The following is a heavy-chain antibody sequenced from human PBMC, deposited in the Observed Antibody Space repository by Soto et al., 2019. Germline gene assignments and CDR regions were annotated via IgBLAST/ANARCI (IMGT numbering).Heavy chain of an antibody. D-gene: IGHD6-19*01. CDR3: TTDPHWLGDYYYGMDV. J-gene: IGHJ6*02. Sequence: GESLKISCAASGFTFSNAWMSWVRQAPGKGLEWVGRIKSKTDGGTTDYAAPVKGRFTISRDDSKNTLYLQMNSLKTEDTAVYYCTTDPHWLGDYYYGMDVWGQGTTVTVSS. CDR1: GFTFSNAW. CDR2: IKSKTDGGTT. V-gene: IGHV3-15*01.